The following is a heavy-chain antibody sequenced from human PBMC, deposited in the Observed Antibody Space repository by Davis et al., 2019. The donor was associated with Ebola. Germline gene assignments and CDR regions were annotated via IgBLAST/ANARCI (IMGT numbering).Heavy chain of an antibody. J-gene: IGHJ4*02. CDR2: INTDGSTT. Sequence: GESLKISCAASGFSFSTFWMHWLRQAPGKGLVWVSHINTDGSTTGYADSVKGRFTISRDKSNNTLYLDMNSLRVDDTAVYYCATTQWLREFDNWGQGTLVTVSS. D-gene: IGHD6-19*01. CDR1: GFSFSTFW. CDR3: ATTQWLREFDN. V-gene: IGHV3-74*01.